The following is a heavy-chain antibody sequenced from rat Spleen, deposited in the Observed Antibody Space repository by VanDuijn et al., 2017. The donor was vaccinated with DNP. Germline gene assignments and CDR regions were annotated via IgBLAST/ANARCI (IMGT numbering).Heavy chain of an antibody. CDR2: ISYSGST. CDR3: ARSQQLYDAMDA. D-gene: IGHD1-2*01. V-gene: IGHV3-1*01. Sequence: EVQLQESGPGLVKPSQSLSLTCSVTGYSITSNYWGWIRKFPGNKMEWIGHISYSGSTSYNPSLKSRISITRDTSKNHFFLQLNSVTTEDTATYYCARSQQLYDAMDAWGQGTSVTVSS. J-gene: IGHJ4*01. CDR1: GYSITSNY.